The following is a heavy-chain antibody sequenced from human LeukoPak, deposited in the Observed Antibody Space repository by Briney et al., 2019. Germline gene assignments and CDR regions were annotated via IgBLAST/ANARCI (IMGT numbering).Heavy chain of an antibody. D-gene: IGHD1-26*01. Sequence: GRSLRLSCAASGFTFDDYAMHWVRQAPGKGLEWVSGIIWNSGSIGYADSVKGRFTISRDNAKNSLYLQMNSLRAEDMALYYCAKVGGSYRDDAFDIWGQGTMVTVSS. CDR3: AKVGGSYRDDAFDI. CDR1: GFTFDDYA. CDR2: IIWNSGSI. J-gene: IGHJ3*02. V-gene: IGHV3-9*03.